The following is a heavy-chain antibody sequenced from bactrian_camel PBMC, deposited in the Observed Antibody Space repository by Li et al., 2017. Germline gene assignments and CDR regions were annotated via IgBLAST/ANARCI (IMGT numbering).Heavy chain of an antibody. CDR2: IRRDGDA. V-gene: IGHV3S31*01. Sequence: VQLVESGGGSVQAGGSLRLSCTHSGYTSSRHGMGWFRQAPGKAREGIAGIRRDGDAYYADSVKGRFTISQDNAKNIIYLQMSSLTPDDTAMYYCAAGTRIIVGDYCDGITAWGQGTQVTVS. CDR1: GYTSSRHG. J-gene: IGHJ6*01. CDR3: AAGTRIIVGDYCDGITA. D-gene: IGHD3*01.